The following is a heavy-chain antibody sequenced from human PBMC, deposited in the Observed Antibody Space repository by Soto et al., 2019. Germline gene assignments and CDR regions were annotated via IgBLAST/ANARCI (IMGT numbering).Heavy chain of an antibody. CDR3: ATRANGDFDV. D-gene: IGHD7-27*01. Sequence: QVQLVQPGAEMMKPVASMKVSCKASDDTFSRHYVNWVRQAHGQGLEWMARINPSRGNTTYAPEVQGRNTMTKETSTNTLFMDLSSLIADDTAVYYWATRANGDFDVRGQGT. CDR1: DDTFSRHY. V-gene: IGHV1-46*03. J-gene: IGHJ5*01. CDR2: INPSRGNT.